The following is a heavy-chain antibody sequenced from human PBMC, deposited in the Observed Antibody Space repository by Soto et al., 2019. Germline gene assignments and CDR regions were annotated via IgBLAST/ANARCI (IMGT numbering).Heavy chain of an antibody. V-gene: IGHV1-69*13. CDR2: IIPISGTA. J-gene: IGHJ6*03. CDR3: ARGRRGSYSSSRYYYMDV. CDR1: GGTFSSYA. Sequence: EASVKVSCKASGGTFSSYAISWVRQAPGQGLEWMGGIIPISGTANYAQKFQGRVTITADESTSTAYMELSSLRSEDTAVYYCARGRRGSYSSSRYYYMDVWGKGTTVTVS. D-gene: IGHD6-13*01.